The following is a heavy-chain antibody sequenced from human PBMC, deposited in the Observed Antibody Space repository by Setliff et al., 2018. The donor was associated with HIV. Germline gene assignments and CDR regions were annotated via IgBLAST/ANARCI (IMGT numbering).Heavy chain of an antibody. CDR3: AKTRTVITVYGPFDS. J-gene: IGHJ4*02. CDR1: GFSFRSYA. D-gene: IGHD4-4*01. Sequence: GESLKISCAASGFSFRSYAVSWVRQAPGKGLEWVSVISGSGDITYYRESVKGRFTVSRDNSNNTVYLQMNSLRAEDTAMYYCAKTRTVITVYGPFDSWGQGTPVTAPQ. V-gene: IGHV3-23*01. CDR2: ISGSGDIT.